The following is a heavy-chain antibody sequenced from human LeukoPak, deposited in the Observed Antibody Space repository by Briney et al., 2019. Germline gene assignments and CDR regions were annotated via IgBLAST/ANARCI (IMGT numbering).Heavy chain of an antibody. D-gene: IGHD5-24*01. V-gene: IGHV3-7*01. Sequence: GGSLRLSCAASGFTFSSYAMSWVRQAPGKGLEWVANIKPDGSDKYYVDSARGLFTVSRDNAKNSAFVQMNSLRAEDTAIYYCATISAQTFDIWGQGTLVSVSS. CDR3: ATISAQTFDI. CDR1: GFTFSSYA. CDR2: IKPDGSDK. J-gene: IGHJ3*02.